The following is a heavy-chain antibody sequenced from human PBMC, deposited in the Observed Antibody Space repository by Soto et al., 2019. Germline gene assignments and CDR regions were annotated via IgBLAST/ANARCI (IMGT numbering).Heavy chain of an antibody. Sequence: QVQLVESGGGVVQPGRSLRLSCAASGFTFSSYGMHWVRQAPGKGLEWVAVIWYDGSNKYYADSVKGRFTISRDNSKNTLYLQMNSLRAEDTAVYYCARDSSDYVPLSFDLWGRGTLVTVSS. CDR3: ARDSSDYVPLSFDL. V-gene: IGHV3-33*01. D-gene: IGHD4-17*01. J-gene: IGHJ2*01. CDR1: GFTFSSYG. CDR2: IWYDGSNK.